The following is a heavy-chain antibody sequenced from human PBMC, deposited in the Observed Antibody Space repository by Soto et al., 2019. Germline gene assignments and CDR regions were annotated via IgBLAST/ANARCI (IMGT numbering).Heavy chain of an antibody. CDR2: FDPEDGET. J-gene: IGHJ6*02. V-gene: IGHV1-24*01. D-gene: IGHD5-12*01. Sequence: ASVKVSCKVSGYTLTELSMHWVRQAPGKGLEWMGGFDPEDGETIYAQKFQGRVTMTKDTSTDTAYMELSSLRSEDTAVYYCATVWLYGMDVWGQGTTVTVSS. CDR3: ATVWLYGMDV. CDR1: GYTLTELS.